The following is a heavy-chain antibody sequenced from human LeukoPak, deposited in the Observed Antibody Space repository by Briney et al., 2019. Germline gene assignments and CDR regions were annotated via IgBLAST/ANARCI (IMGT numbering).Heavy chain of an antibody. CDR2: IIPMFGAA. Sequence: SVKVSCKASGGTFSKFGISWVRQAPGEGFEWMGGIIPMFGAANYAQKFQGRVTITTDESTTTAHMELISLTSDDTAVYFCATEGPNYYMDVWGKGTTVTVSS. J-gene: IGHJ6*03. CDR3: ATEGPNYYMDV. V-gene: IGHV1-69*05. CDR1: GGTFSKFG.